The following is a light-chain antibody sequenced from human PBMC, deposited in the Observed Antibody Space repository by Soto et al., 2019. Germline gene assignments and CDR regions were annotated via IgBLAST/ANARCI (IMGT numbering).Light chain of an antibody. CDR1: ESVSSY. CDR3: QQRSNWLLT. J-gene: IGKJ4*01. Sequence: IVLTQSPGTVSLSTGERATVSCRASESVSSYLAWYQQKPGQAPRLLIYDASNRATGIPARFSGSGSGTDFTLTISSLEPEDFAVYYCQQRSNWLLTFGGGTKVDIK. V-gene: IGKV3-11*01. CDR2: DAS.